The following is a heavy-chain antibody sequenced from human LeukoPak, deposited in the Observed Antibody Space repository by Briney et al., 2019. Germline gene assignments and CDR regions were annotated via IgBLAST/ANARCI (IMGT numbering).Heavy chain of an antibody. CDR1: GFTFSDYS. J-gene: IGHJ4*02. Sequence: GGSLRLSCAASGFTFSDYSMIWVRQAPGKGMEWVSSITSASGFVYYADSVRGRFTISRDNANNSVYLQMSSLRAEGTAVYDCAREAGGYSYGSFDYWGQGTLVTVSS. V-gene: IGHV3-21*01. CDR3: AREAGGYSYGSFDY. CDR2: ITSASGFV. D-gene: IGHD5-18*01.